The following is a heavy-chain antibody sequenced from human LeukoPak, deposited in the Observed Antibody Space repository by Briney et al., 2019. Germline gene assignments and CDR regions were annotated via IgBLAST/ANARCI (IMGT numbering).Heavy chain of an antibody. CDR3: AKVRYSGSYWDY. CDR1: GFTFSDYY. J-gene: IGHJ4*02. V-gene: IGHV3-11*01. CDR2: ISTSGSTI. D-gene: IGHD1-26*01. Sequence: GGSLRLSCAASGFTFSDYYMSWIRQAPGKGLEWVSYISTSGSTIYYADSVKGRFTISRDNAKNSLYLQMNSLRAEDTAVYYCAKVRYSGSYWDYWGQGTLVTVSS.